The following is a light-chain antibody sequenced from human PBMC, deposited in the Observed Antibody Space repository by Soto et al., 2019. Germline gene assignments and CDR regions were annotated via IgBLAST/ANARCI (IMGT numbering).Light chain of an antibody. J-gene: IGKJ4*01. CDR3: QQYNNWPPLT. CDR2: NAS. CDR1: QSVSSK. Sequence: EIVITQSPATLSVSPGERVTLSCRASQSVSSKLAWYQQKPGQAPRLLIYNASTRATGIPARFSGSGSGTEFTLTISSLQSEDFAVYYCQQYNNWPPLTFGGGTKVDIK. V-gene: IGKV3-15*01.